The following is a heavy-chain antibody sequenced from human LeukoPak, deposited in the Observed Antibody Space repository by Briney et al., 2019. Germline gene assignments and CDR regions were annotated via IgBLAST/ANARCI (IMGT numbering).Heavy chain of an antibody. V-gene: IGHV3-33*01. CDR1: GFTFSSYG. Sequence: GRSLRLSCAASGFTFSSYGIHWVRQAPGKGLEWVAVIGYDGSKKYYADSVKGRFTISRDNSKNTLYLHMNSLRVEDTAVYYCARDRGGYCSGGTCYPGILSYSMDVWGKGTTVTVSS. CDR2: IGYDGSKK. J-gene: IGHJ6*04. D-gene: IGHD2-15*01. CDR3: ARDRGGYCSGGTCYPGILSYSMDV.